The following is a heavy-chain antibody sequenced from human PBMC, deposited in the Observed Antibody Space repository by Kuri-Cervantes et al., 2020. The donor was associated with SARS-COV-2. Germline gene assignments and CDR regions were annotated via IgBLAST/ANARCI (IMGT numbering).Heavy chain of an antibody. D-gene: IGHD6-13*01. V-gene: IGHV3-48*02. CDR3: ARAISSWFDY. CDR1: GFTFGSYS. J-gene: IGHJ4*02. CDR2: ISSSSTI. Sequence: LSLTCAASGFTFGSYSMNWVRQAPGKGLEWVSYISSSSTIYYADSVKGRFTISRDNAKNSLYLQMNSLRDEDTAVYYCARAISSWFDYWGQGTLVTVSS.